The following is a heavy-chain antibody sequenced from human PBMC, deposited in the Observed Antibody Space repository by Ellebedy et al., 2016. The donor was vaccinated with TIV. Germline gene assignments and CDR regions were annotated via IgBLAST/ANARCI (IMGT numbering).Heavy chain of an antibody. CDR1: GGTFSSYV. J-gene: IGHJ5*02. CDR3: SRVNQWQGFDP. V-gene: IGHV1-69*04. Sequence: SVKVSXXAAGGTFSSYVLSWVRQAPGQGLEWMGRLIPIVGIPDYAQKFQGRVTITADTSTSIAYMELSSLKSEDTAVYYCSRVNQWQGFDPWGQGTLVTVSS. D-gene: IGHD6-19*01. CDR2: LIPIVGIP.